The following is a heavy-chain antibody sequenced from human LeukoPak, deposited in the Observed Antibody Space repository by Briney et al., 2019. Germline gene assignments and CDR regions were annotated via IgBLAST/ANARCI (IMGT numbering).Heavy chain of an antibody. J-gene: IGHJ4*02. CDR2: IWYDGSNK. CDR1: GFTFSSYG. CDR3: ARGSSRDYYDSSGYPDFDY. V-gene: IGHV3-33*01. D-gene: IGHD3-22*01. Sequence: GGSLRLSCAASGFTFSSYGMHWVRQAPGKGLEWVAVIWYDGSNKYYADSVKGRFTISRDNSKNTLYLQMNSLRAEDTAVYYCARGSSRDYYDSSGYPDFDYWGQGTLVTVSS.